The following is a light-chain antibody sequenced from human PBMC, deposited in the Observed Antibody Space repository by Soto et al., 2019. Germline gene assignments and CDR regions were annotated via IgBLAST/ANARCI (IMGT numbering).Light chain of an antibody. CDR3: QQYNNWPFS. J-gene: IGKJ5*01. CDR1: QGVTTN. Sequence: VMTQSPATLSVSPGERADLSCRAGQGVTTNFAWYQQKSGQSPRLLIYDVSSRATGVPSRFSGTGSETDFNLTISGLQSEDSAIYLCQQYNNWPFSFGPGTRLDIK. V-gene: IGKV3-15*01. CDR2: DVS.